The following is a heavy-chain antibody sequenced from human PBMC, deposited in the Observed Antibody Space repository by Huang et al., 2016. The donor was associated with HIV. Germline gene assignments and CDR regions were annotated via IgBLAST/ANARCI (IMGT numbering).Heavy chain of an antibody. CDR2: IDYSGST. D-gene: IGHD2-21*02. CDR1: GVSISNSRYY. CDR3: SRQDEKGYCAGDCSNHYYFGLDV. V-gene: IGHV4-39*01. J-gene: IGHJ6*02. Sequence: QLQLQESGPGLVKPSETLSLTCTVSGVSISNSRYYWGWIRQPPGKGLDSIGSIDYSGSTYYNPSLKSRITMSIDSSKNQFSLKRNSVTAADTAVYYCSRQDEKGYCAGDCSNHYYFGLDVWGHGTTVTVS.